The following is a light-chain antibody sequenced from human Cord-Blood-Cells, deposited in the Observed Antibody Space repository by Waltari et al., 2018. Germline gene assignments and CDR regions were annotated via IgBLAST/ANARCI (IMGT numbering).Light chain of an antibody. Sequence: DIVMTQSPDSLAVYLGERATINCKSIQSVLYRSNNKNYLAWYQQKPAQPPKLLIYWASARESGVPDRFSGGGSGTDLTLTIRSLQAEDGAVYYCQQYDLTPDTYGQRIKLEIK. CDR1: QSVLYRSNNKNY. CDR2: WAS. CDR3: QQYDLTPDT. V-gene: IGKV4-1*01. J-gene: IGKJ2*01.